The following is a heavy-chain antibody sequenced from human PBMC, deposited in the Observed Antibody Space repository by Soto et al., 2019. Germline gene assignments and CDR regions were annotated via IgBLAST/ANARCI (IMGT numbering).Heavy chain of an antibody. CDR3: ARGPMTTVTTWGDWYFDL. Sequence: QVQLVESGGGVVQPGRSLRLSCATSGFIFSSYGMHWVRQGPGKGLEWVAVIWYDGTNKYYADSVNGRFTISRDDSKNTLYLQMNSLRAEDTAVYYWARGPMTTVTTWGDWYFDLWGRGTLVTVSS. CDR2: IWYDGTNK. D-gene: IGHD4-17*01. J-gene: IGHJ2*01. CDR1: GFIFSSYG. V-gene: IGHV3-33*01.